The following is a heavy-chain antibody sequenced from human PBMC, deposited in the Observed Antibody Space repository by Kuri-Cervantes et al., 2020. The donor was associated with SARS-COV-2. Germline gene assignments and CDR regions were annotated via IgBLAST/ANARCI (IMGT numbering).Heavy chain of an antibody. CDR3: ARDRRIQLWLYGSWYFDL. CDR1: GFTFSSHG. CDR2: IRYDGSNK. D-gene: IGHD5-18*01. V-gene: IGHV3-30*02. J-gene: IGHJ2*01. Sequence: LSLTCAASGFTFSSHGMHWVRRAPGKGLEWVAFIRYDGSNKYYADSVKGRFTISRDNSKNTLYLQMNSLRAEDTAVYYCARDRRIQLWLYGSWYFDLWGRGTLVTVSS.